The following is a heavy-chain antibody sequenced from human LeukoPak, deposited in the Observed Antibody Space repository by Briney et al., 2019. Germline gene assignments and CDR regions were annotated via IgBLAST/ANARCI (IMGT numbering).Heavy chain of an antibody. J-gene: IGHJ6*02. CDR1: GFTVSSNY. V-gene: IGHV3-66*01. CDR3: ARDVVATISESYGMDV. Sequence: GGSLRLSCAASGFTVSSNYMSWVRQAPGKGLEWVSVIYSGGSTYYADSVKGRFTTSRDNSKNTLYLQMNSLRAEDTAVYYCARDVVATISESYGMDVWGQGTTVTVSS. CDR2: IYSGGST. D-gene: IGHD5-12*01.